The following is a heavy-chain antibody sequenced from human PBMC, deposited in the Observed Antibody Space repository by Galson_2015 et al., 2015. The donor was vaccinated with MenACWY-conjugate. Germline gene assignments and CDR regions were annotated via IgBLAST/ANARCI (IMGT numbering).Heavy chain of an antibody. Sequence: SVKVSCKASGYNFITYLITWMRQAPGQGLECMGWISPYNGNTEYSQKFQGRVTMTTDTSTSTAYMELKSLRSDDTAVYYCAREANVWGSDRYFDSWGQGSLVTVSS. V-gene: IGHV1-18*01. J-gene: IGHJ5*01. CDR3: AREANVWGSDRYFDS. D-gene: IGHD3-16*02. CDR1: GYNFITYL. CDR2: ISPYNGNT.